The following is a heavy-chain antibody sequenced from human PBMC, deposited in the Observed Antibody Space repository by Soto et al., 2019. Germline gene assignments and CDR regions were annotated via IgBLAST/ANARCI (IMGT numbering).Heavy chain of an antibody. CDR2: IYYSGST. CDR1: GGSISSYY. Sequence: SETLSLTCTVSGGSISSYYWSWIRQPPGKGLEWIGYIYYSGSTNYNPSLKSRVTISVDTSKNQFSLKLSSVTAVDTAVYYCARHGGVATIQTYFDYWGQGTLVTVSS. V-gene: IGHV4-59*08. D-gene: IGHD5-12*01. J-gene: IGHJ4*02. CDR3: ARHGGVATIQTYFDY.